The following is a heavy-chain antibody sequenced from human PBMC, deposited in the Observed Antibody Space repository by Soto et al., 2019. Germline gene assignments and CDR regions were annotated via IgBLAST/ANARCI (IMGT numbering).Heavy chain of an antibody. CDR1: GYTFTSYA. D-gene: IGHD2-15*01. J-gene: IGHJ5*02. CDR3: ARAVQYCSGGSCYWFDP. Sequence: QVQLVQSGAEVKKPGASVKVSCKASGYTFTSYAMHWVRQAPGQRIEWMGWINAGNGNTKYSQKFQGRVTITRDTSASTAYMELSSLRSEDTAVYYCARAVQYCSGGSCYWFDPWGQGTLVTVSS. V-gene: IGHV1-3*01. CDR2: INAGNGNT.